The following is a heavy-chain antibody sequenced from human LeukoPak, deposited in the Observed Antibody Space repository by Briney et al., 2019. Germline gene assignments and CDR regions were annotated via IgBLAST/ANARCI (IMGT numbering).Heavy chain of an antibody. CDR1: GFTFSDYY. Sequence: PGGSLRLSCAASGFTFSDYYMSWIRQAPGRGLEWVSYISSSGTTIYYADSVKGRFTISRDNAKKSLDLQMNSLRAEDTAVYYCARDHDYGDLTIWGQGTLVTVSS. CDR2: ISSSGTTI. CDR3: ARDHDYGDLTI. J-gene: IGHJ4*02. V-gene: IGHV3-11*01. D-gene: IGHD4-17*01.